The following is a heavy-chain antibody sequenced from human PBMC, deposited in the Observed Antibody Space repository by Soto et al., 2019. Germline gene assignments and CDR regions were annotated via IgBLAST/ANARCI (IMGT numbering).Heavy chain of an antibody. D-gene: IGHD6-19*01. J-gene: IGHJ1*01. CDR2: ISSSSSTI. Sequence: GGSLRLSCAASGFTFSSYSMNWVRQAPGKGLEWVSYISSSSSTIYYADSVKGRFTISRDNAKNSLYLQMNSLRDEDTAVYYCARDASPGIAVAGTYAEYFQHWGQGTLVTVSS. CDR1: GFTFSSYS. V-gene: IGHV3-48*02. CDR3: ARDASPGIAVAGTYAEYFQH.